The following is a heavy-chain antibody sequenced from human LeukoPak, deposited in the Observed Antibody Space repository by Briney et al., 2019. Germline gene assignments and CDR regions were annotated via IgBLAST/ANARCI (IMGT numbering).Heavy chain of an antibody. V-gene: IGHV3-21*01. CDR1: GFTFSSYS. Sequence: GGSLRLSCAASGFTFSSYSMNWVRQAPGKGLEWVSSISSSSSYIYYADSVKGRFTISRDNAKNSLYLQMNSLRAEDTAVYYCARDSPSDGYINNFDYWGQGTLVTVSS. CDR2: ISSSSSYI. J-gene: IGHJ4*02. CDR3: ARDSPSDGYINNFDY. D-gene: IGHD5-24*01.